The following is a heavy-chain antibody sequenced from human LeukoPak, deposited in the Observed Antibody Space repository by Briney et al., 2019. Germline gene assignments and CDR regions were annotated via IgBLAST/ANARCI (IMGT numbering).Heavy chain of an antibody. D-gene: IGHD3-10*01. CDR2: ISGSGGST. CDR3: AKDQRAMVRGVLDY. J-gene: IGHJ4*02. V-gene: IGHV3-23*01. CDR1: GFTFSSYA. Sequence: PGGSLRLSCAASGFTFSSYAMSWVRQAPGKGLEWVSAISGSGGSTYCADSVKGRFTISRDNSKNTLYLQMNSLRAEDTAVYYCAKDQRAMVRGVLDYWGQGTLVTVSS.